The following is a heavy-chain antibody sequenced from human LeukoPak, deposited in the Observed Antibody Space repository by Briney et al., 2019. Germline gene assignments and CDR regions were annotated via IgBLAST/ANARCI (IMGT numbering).Heavy chain of an antibody. Sequence: SETLSLTCTVSGGSISSYYWSWIRQPAGKGLEWIGRIHTSGSTNYNPSLKSRVTISIDTSKNQFSLKLSSVTAADTAVYYCARDPKDFYDTSNYLYFDYWGRGTLVTVSS. D-gene: IGHD3-22*01. CDR3: ARDPKDFYDTSNYLYFDY. J-gene: IGHJ4*02. CDR1: GGSISSYY. CDR2: IHTSGST. V-gene: IGHV4-4*07.